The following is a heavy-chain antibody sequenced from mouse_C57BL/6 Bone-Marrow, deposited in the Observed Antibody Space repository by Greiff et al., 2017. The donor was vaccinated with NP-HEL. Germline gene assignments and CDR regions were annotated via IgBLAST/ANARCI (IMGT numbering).Heavy chain of an antibody. CDR2: ISNGGGST. V-gene: IGHV5-12*01. CDR3: ARHYGSSYPYYFDY. D-gene: IGHD1-1*01. J-gene: IGHJ2*01. CDR1: GFTFSDYY. Sequence: DVMLVESGGGLVQPGGSLKLSCAASGFTFSDYYMYWVRQTPEKRLEWVAYISNGGGSTYYPDTVKGRFTISRDNAKNTLYLQMSRLKSEDTAMYYCARHYGSSYPYYFDYWGQGTTLTVSS.